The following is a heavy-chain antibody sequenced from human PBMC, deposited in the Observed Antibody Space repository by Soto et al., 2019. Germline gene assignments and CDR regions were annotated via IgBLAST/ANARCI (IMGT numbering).Heavy chain of an antibody. J-gene: IGHJ4*02. CDR2: ISGSGGST. D-gene: IGHD3-3*01. V-gene: IGHV3-23*01. Sequence: EVQLLESGGGLVQPGGSLRLSCAASGFTFSSYAMSWVRQAPGKGLEWVSAISGSGGSTYYADSVKGRFTISRDNSKNTLYLQMNSLRAEDTAVYYCAKGPGLVTERGYYEFLTHYFDYWGQGTLVTVSS. CDR3: AKGPGLVTERGYYEFLTHYFDY. CDR1: GFTFSSYA.